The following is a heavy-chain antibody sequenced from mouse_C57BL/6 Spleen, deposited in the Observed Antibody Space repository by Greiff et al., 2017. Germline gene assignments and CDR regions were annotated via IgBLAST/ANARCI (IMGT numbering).Heavy chain of an antibody. V-gene: IGHV5-17*01. CDR1: GFTFSDYG. Sequence: EVKLVESGGGLVKPGGSLKLSCAASGFTFSDYGMHWVRQAPEKGLEWVAYISSGSSTIYYADTVKGRFTISRDNANNTLFLQMTSLRSEDTAMYYCARDSTVYYFDYWGQGTTLTVSS. CDR2: ISSGSSTI. CDR3: ARDSTVYYFDY. J-gene: IGHJ2*01.